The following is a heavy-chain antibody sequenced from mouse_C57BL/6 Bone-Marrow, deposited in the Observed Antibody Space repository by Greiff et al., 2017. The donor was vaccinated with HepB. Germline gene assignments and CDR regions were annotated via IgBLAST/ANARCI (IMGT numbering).Heavy chain of an antibody. J-gene: IGHJ3*01. Sequence: EVQLVESGGGLVKPGGSLKLSCAASGFTFSDYGMHWVRQAPEKGLEWVAYISSGSSTIYYADTVKGRFTISRDNAKNTLFLQLNSLRSEDTAMYYCARPGVDDGYSFAYWGQGTLVTVSA. V-gene: IGHV5-17*01. CDR1: GFTFSDYG. CDR2: ISSGSSTI. CDR3: ARPGVDDGYSFAY. D-gene: IGHD2-3*01.